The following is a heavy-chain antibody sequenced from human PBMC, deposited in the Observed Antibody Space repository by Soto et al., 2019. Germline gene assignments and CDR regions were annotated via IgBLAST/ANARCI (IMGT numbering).Heavy chain of an antibody. CDR3: AREESGWFDP. CDR2: IIPIFGTA. CDR1: GYTFTSYG. J-gene: IGHJ5*02. V-gene: IGHV1-69*13. D-gene: IGHD6-25*01. Sequence: SVKVSCKASGYTFTSYGISWVRQAPGQGLEWMGGIIPIFGTANYAQKFQGRVTITADGSTSTAYMELSSLRSEDTAVYYCAREESGWFDPWGQGTLVTVSS.